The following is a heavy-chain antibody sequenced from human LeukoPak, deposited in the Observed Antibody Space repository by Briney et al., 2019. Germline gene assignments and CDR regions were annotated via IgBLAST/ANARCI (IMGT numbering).Heavy chain of an antibody. CDR1: GFTFSSYS. V-gene: IGHV3-21*01. Sequence: GGSLRLFCAASGFTFSSYSMNWVRQAPGKGLEWVSSISSSSSYIYYADSVKGRFTISRDNAKNSLYLQMNSLRAEDTAVYYCARGRATIDGYYYYMDVWGKGTTVTVSS. D-gene: IGHD5-24*01. J-gene: IGHJ6*03. CDR2: ISSSSSYI. CDR3: ARGRATIDGYYYYMDV.